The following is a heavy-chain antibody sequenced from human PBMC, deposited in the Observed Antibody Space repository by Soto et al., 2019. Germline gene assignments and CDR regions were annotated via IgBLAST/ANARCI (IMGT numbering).Heavy chain of an antibody. D-gene: IGHD5-18*01. CDR2: ISYDGSNE. Sequence: GGSLRLSCAASGFTFSSYAMHWVRQAPGKGLEWVAVISYDGSNEYYADSVKGRFTISRDNSKNTLYLQMNSLRAEDTAVYYCARDLLIQLWLVQNYYYYGMDVWGQGTTVTVSS. CDR3: ARDLLIQLWLVQNYYYYGMDV. V-gene: IGHV3-30-3*01. CDR1: GFTFSSYA. J-gene: IGHJ6*02.